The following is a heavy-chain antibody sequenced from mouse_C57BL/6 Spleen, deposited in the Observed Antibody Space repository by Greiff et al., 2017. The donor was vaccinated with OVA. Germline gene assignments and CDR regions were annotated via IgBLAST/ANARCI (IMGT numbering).Heavy chain of an antibody. J-gene: IGHJ2*01. CDR2: IYWDDDK. CDR1: GFSLSTSGMG. CDR3: ARTPHYYGSLFDY. V-gene: IGHV8-12*01. D-gene: IGHD1-1*01. Sequence: VKLQESGPGILQSSQTLSLTCSFSGFSLSTSGMGVSWIRQPSGKGLEWLAHIYWDDDKRYNPSLKSRLTISKDTSRNQVFLKITSVDTADTATYYCARTPHYYGSLFDYWGQGTTLTVSS.